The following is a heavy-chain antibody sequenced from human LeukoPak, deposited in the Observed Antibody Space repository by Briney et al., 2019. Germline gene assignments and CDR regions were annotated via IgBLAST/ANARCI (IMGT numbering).Heavy chain of an antibody. CDR2: IYYSGST. Sequence: SQTLSLTCTVSGGSISSGGYSWSWIRQHPGKGLEWIGNIYYSGSTDYNPSLKSRVTISVDTSKNQFSLKLSSVTAADTAVYHCAREGRGYCSGGSCRKNWFDPWGQGTLVTVSS. V-gene: IGHV4-31*03. CDR3: AREGRGYCSGGSCRKNWFDP. D-gene: IGHD2-15*01. CDR1: GGSISSGGYS. J-gene: IGHJ5*02.